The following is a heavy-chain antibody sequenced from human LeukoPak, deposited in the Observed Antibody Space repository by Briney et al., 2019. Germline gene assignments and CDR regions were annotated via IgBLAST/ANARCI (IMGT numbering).Heavy chain of an antibody. Sequence: GGSLRLSCAASGFTFSTFSMNWVRQAPGKGLEWVSYIGIGGNIYYTDSVKGRFTISRDNAKNSLYLQMNSLRAEDTAVYYCARTIQNTLDRDGYNYDAFDIWGQETMVTVSS. D-gene: IGHD5-24*01. CDR2: IGIGGNI. J-gene: IGHJ3*02. CDR1: GFTFSTFS. V-gene: IGHV3-48*04. CDR3: ARTIQNTLDRDGYNYDAFDI.